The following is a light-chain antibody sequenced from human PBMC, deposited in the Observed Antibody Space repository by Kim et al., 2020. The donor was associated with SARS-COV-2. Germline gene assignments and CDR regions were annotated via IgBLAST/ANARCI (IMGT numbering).Light chain of an antibody. CDR3: QQYASVPYT. Sequence: DIQMTQSPSSLSASVGDRVTITCQASQGISKYLNWFQQKPGKAPEIVIYDVSNLEGGVPSRFSGSRSGTGFTFTIDSLQPEDLGTYFCQQYASVPYTFGQGTKLEI. V-gene: IGKV1-33*01. CDR1: QGISKY. J-gene: IGKJ2*01. CDR2: DVS.